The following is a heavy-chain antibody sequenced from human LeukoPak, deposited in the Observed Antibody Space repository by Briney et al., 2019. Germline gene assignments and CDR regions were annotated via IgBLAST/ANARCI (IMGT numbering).Heavy chain of an antibody. CDR2: IYSDGST. V-gene: IGHV3-66*01. Sequence: PGGSLRLSCAASGFTVSSNYMSWVRQAPGKGLEWVSVIYSDGSTYYADSVKGRFTISRDNSKNTLYLQLNSLRAEDTAVYYCARDSDYGDYPFDYWGQGTLVTVSS. CDR3: ARDSDYGDYPFDY. D-gene: IGHD4-17*01. CDR1: GFTVSSNY. J-gene: IGHJ4*02.